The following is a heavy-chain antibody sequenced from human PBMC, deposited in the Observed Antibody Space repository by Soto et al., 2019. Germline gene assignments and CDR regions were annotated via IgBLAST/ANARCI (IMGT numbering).Heavy chain of an antibody. CDR2: IYYSGST. CDR3: ARGDAIVDYYYYGMDV. CDR1: GGSISSYY. D-gene: IGHD1-26*01. V-gene: IGHV4-59*01. J-gene: IGHJ6*02. Sequence: QVQLQESGPGLVKPSETLSLTCTVSGGSISSYYWSWIRQPPGKGLEWIGYIYYSGSTNYNPSLKSRVTISVDTSKNQFSLKLSSVTAADTAVYYCARGDAIVDYYYYGMDVWGQGTTVTVSS.